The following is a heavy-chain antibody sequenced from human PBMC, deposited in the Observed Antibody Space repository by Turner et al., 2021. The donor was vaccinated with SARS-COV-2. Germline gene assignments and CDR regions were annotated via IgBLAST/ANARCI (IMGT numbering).Heavy chain of an antibody. CDR3: ARGWGTYLVSRWLYGMDV. CDR1: GGSISSSSYY. D-gene: IGHD3-16*01. J-gene: IGHJ6*02. V-gene: IGHV4-39*01. Sequence: QLQLQESGPGLVKPSETLSLTCTVSGGSISSSSYYWGWIRQPPGKGLEWIGSIYYSGSTYYNPSLKSRVTISVDTSKNQFSLKLSSVTAADTAVYYCARGWGTYLVSRWLYGMDVWGQGTTVTVSS. CDR2: IYYSGST.